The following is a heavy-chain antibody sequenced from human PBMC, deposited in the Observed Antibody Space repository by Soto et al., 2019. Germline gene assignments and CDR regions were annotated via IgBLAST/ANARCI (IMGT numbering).Heavy chain of an antibody. CDR2: IKQDGSEK. CDR3: ARDLHEWVSGIYYYYYGMDV. V-gene: IGHV3-7*03. Sequence: GGSLRLSCAASGFTFSSYWMSWVRQAPGKGLEWVANIKQDGSEKYYVDSVKGRFTISRDNAKNSLYLQMNSLRAEDTAVYYCARDLHEWVSGIYYYYYGMDVWGQGTTVTVSS. D-gene: IGHD1-26*01. J-gene: IGHJ6*02. CDR1: GFTFSSYW.